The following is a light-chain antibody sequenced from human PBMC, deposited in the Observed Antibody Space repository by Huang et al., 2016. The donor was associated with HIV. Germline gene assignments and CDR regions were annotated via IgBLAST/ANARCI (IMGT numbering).Light chain of an antibody. CDR3: QQRSNRLT. V-gene: IGKV3-11*01. CDR2: DTS. J-gene: IGKJ4*01. Sequence: EIVLTQSPATLSLSPGERATLSCRASQSVNNYLGWYQQKRGQAPRLLIYDTSSRATGVPARFSGSGSGTAFTLAISSLEPEDFAVYYCQQRSNRLTFGGGTKVEI. CDR1: QSVNNY.